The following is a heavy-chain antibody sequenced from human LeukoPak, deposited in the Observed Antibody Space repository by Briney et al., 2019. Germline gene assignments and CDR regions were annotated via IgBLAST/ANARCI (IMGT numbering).Heavy chain of an antibody. V-gene: IGHV1-8*03. CDR1: GYTFTSYD. CDR3: ARGSGYDILTGYYRGYYYYYYMDV. J-gene: IGHJ6*03. D-gene: IGHD3-9*01. Sequence: VASVKVSCKASGYTFTSYDINWVRRATGQGLEWMGWMNPNSGNTGYAQKFQGRVTITRNTSISTAYMELSSLRSEDTAVYYCARGSGYDILTGYYRGYYYYYYMDVWGKGTTVTVSS. CDR2: MNPNSGNT.